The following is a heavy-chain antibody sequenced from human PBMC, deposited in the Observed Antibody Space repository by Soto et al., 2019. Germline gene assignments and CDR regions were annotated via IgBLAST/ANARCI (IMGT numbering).Heavy chain of an antibody. CDR2: ISHDGGAT. J-gene: IGHJ5*02. CDR3: AKDWGSSGGDNWFDP. V-gene: IGHV3-30*18. Sequence: QVQLVESGGGVVQSGRSLRLSCAASGFTFSTSGMHWIRQAPGKGLEWVAMISHDGGATYYVDSVKGRFTISRDTDKNTLHLQRDSLRPEDTATYCCAKDWGSSGGDNWFDPWGQGTLVTVSS. CDR1: GFTFSTSG. D-gene: IGHD3-16*01.